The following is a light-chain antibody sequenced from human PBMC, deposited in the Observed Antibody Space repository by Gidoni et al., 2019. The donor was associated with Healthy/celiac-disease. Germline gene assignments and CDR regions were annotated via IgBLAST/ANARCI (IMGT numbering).Light chain of an antibody. V-gene: IGLV1-40*01. CDR1: SSNTGAGYD. J-gene: IGLJ2*01. CDR3: QSYDSSLSGVV. CDR2: GNR. Sequence: QSVLPQPPSVSAAPGPRVTTSCTGSSSNTGAGYDVHWYQQLPGTAPKPLIYGNRNRPSGVPDRFSGSKSGTSASLAITGLQAEDEADYYCQSYDSSLSGVVFGGGTKLTVL.